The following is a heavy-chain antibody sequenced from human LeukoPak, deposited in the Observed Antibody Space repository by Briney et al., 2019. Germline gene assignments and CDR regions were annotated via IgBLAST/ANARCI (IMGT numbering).Heavy chain of an antibody. CDR1: GGSIRSSYYY. CDR2: IYDSGST. V-gene: IGHV4-39*07. J-gene: IGHJ4*02. CDR3: ASWDYYCGGDCRFDY. D-gene: IGHD2-21*02. Sequence: SETLSLTCTVSGGSIRSSYYYWGWIRQPPGKGLEWIGSIYDSGSTYYNPSLKSRVTISVDTSKNQFSLKLSSVTAADTAVYYCASWDYYCGGDCRFDYWGQGTLVTVSS.